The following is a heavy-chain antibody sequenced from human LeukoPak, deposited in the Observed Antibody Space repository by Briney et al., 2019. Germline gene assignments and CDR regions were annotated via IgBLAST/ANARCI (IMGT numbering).Heavy chain of an antibody. D-gene: IGHD3-3*01. CDR3: ARVYDFWSGLYYFDY. CDR2: INPSGGST. V-gene: IGHV1-46*01. Sequence: ASVKVSCKASGYTFTSYYMHWVRQAPGQGLEWMGIINPSGGSTSYAQKFQGRVTMTRDMSTGTVYMELSSLRSEDTAVYYCARVYDFWSGLYYFDYWGQGTLVTVSS. CDR1: GYTFTSYY. J-gene: IGHJ4*02.